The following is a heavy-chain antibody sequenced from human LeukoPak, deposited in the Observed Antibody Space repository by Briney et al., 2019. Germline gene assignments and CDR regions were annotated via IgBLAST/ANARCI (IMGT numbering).Heavy chain of an antibody. V-gene: IGHV3-23*01. D-gene: IGHD3-22*01. CDR3: AKTNGYYDL. J-gene: IGHJ4*02. Sequence: GGSLRLSCAASGFTFSSNGMSWVRKAPGKGLEWVSSISGSGDKTHYADSVKGRFTISRDNSKSTMYLQMNSLRAEDTAVYHCAKTNGYYDLWGQGTLVIVSS. CDR2: ISGSGDKT. CDR1: GFTFSSNG.